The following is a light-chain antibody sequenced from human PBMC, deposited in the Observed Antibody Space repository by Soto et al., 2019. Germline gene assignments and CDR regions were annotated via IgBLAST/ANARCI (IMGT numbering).Light chain of an antibody. Sequence: QSALTQPRSVSGSPGQSVTISCTGTNSDIGNYNYVSWYQQHPGKAPKVMIYDVTKRPSGVPDRFSGSTSSNTASLTISGLQAEDEADYYCCSYPGSHTWVFGGGTKLTVL. CDR1: NSDIGNYNY. V-gene: IGLV2-11*01. J-gene: IGLJ3*02. CDR2: DVT. CDR3: CSYPGSHTWV.